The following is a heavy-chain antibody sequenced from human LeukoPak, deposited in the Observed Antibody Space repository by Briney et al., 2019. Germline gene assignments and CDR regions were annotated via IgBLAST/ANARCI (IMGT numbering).Heavy chain of an antibody. J-gene: IGHJ5*02. CDR1: GYTFTGYY. V-gene: IGHV1-2*02. CDR3: ARDRGVYYDFWSGYYTGWFDP. CDR2: INPNSGGT. D-gene: IGHD3-3*01. Sequence: GASVKVSCKASGYTFTGYYMHWVRQAPGQRLEWMGWINPNSGGTNYAQKFQGRVTMTRDTSISTAYMELSRLRSDDTAVYYCARDRGVYYDFWSGYYTGWFDPWGQGTLVTVSS.